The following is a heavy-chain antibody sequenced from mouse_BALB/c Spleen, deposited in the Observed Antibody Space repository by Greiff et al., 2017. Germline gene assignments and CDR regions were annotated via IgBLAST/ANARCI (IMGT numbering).Heavy chain of an antibody. Sequence: EVQRVESGGGLVQPGGSRKLSCAASGFTFSSFGMHWVRQAPEKGLEWVAYISSGSSTIYYADTVKGRFTISRDNPKNTLFLQMTSLRSEDTAMYYCARGGGRAFYAMDYWGQGTSVTVSS. V-gene: IGHV5-17*02. CDR2: ISSGSSTI. CDR1: GFTFSSFG. J-gene: IGHJ4*01. CDR3: ARGGGRAFYAMDY. D-gene: IGHD1-1*02.